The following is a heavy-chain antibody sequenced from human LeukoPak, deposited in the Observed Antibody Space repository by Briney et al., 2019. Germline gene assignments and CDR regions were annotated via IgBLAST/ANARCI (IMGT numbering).Heavy chain of an antibody. V-gene: IGHV3-23*01. D-gene: IGHD6-13*01. Sequence: GGTLRLSCAASGFTVSSYGITWGRQAPGQGLEWVSAFSATVGSAPYAESVKGRFTISRGNSKNSLYLQMNSMRDEDTAVYYCAKARIASAGTGAFDVWGQGTMVTVSS. CDR3: AKARIASAGTGAFDV. CDR1: GFTVSSYG. J-gene: IGHJ3*01. CDR2: FSATVGSA.